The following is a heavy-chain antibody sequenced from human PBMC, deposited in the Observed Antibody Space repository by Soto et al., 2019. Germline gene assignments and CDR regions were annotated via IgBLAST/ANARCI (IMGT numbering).Heavy chain of an antibody. CDR1: GFTFSSYG. V-gene: IGHV3-30*18. J-gene: IGHJ6*02. D-gene: IGHD6-13*01. CDR2: ISYDGSNK. CDR3: AKDLFTTEAAGQRIYGMDV. Sequence: PGGSLRLSCAASGFTFSSYGMHWVRQAPGKGLKWVAVISYDGSNKYYADSVKGRFTISRDNSKNTLYLQMNSLRAEDTAVYYCAKDLFTTEAAGQRIYGMDVWGQGTTVTVSS.